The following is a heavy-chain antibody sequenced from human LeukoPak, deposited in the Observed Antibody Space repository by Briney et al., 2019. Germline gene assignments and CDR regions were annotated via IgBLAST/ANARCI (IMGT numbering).Heavy chain of an antibody. CDR3: ARDLWFGESNDY. J-gene: IGHJ4*02. D-gene: IGHD3-10*01. Sequence: GGSLRLSCAASGFTFSSDSMNWVRQAPRKGLEWVSSISSSSSYIYYADSVKGRFTISRDNAKNSLYLQMNSLRTEDTAVYYCARDLWFGESNDYWGQGTLVTVSS. V-gene: IGHV3-21*01. CDR1: GFTFSSDS. CDR2: ISSSSSYI.